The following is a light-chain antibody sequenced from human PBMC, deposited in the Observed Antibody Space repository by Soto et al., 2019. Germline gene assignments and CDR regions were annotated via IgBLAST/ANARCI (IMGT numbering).Light chain of an antibody. J-gene: IGLJ2*01. CDR3: SSYTSSTVV. V-gene: IGLV2-14*01. CDR1: SSDVGGYNY. CDR2: DVS. Sequence: QSVLTQPASVSGSPGQSITISCTGTSSDVGGYNYVSWYQQHPGKAPKLMIYDVSNRPSGVSNRFSGSKSGNTDSLTISGLQAEDEADYYCSSYTSSTVVFGGGTKLTVL.